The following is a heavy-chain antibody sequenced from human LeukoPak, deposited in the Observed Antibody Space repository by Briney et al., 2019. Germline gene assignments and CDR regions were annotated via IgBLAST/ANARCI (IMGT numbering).Heavy chain of an antibody. V-gene: IGHV4-38-2*02. Sequence: SETLSLTCTVSGYSISSGYFWGWIRQPPGKGLECIGTIYHSGSTYYNPSLKSRVTISVDTSKNQFSLKLSSVTAADTAVYYCASPTVTTSSDAFDIWGQGTMVTVSS. J-gene: IGHJ3*02. D-gene: IGHD4-17*01. CDR2: IYHSGST. CDR1: GYSISSGYF. CDR3: ASPTVTTSSDAFDI.